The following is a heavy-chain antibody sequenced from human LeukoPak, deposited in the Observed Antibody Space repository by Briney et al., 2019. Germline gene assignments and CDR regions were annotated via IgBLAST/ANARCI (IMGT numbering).Heavy chain of an antibody. Sequence: GGSLRLSCAASGFTFSSYGMHWVRQAPGKGLEWVAFIRYDGSNKYYADSVKGRFTISRDNAKNSLYLQMNSLGAEDTAVYYCASDDYGGFDIWGQGTMVTVSS. J-gene: IGHJ3*02. D-gene: IGHD4-23*01. CDR3: ASDDYGGFDI. V-gene: IGHV3-30*02. CDR1: GFTFSSYG. CDR2: IRYDGSNK.